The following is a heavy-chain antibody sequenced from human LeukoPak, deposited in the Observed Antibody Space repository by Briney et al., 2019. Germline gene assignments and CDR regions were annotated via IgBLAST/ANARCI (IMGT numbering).Heavy chain of an antibody. D-gene: IGHD6-6*01. CDR3: ARGGSSSKNYYYYMDV. J-gene: IGHJ6*03. V-gene: IGHV4-61*02. CDR2: IYTSGST. CDR1: GGSISSGSYY. Sequence: SETLSLTCTVSGGSISSGSYYWSWIRQPAGKGLEWIGRIYTSGSTNYNPSLKSRVTISVDTSKNQSSLRLSSVTAADTAVYYCARGGSSSKNYYYYMDVWGKGTTVTVSS.